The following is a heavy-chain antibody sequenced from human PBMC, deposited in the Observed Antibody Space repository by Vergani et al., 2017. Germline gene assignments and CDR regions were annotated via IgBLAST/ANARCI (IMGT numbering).Heavy chain of an antibody. CDR1: GFTFSSYA. Sequence: QVQLVESGGGVVQPGRSLRLSCAASGFTFSSYAMHWVRQAPGKGLEWVAVISYDGSNKYYADSVKGRFTISRDNSKNTLYLQMNSLRAGDTAVYYCARGGVTTFGYYFDYWGQGTLVTVSS. D-gene: IGHD3-16*01. CDR3: ARGGVTTFGYYFDY. J-gene: IGHJ4*02. CDR2: ISYDGSNK. V-gene: IGHV3-30-3*01.